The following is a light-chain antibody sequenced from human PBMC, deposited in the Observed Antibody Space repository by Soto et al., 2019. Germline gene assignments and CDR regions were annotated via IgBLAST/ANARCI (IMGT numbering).Light chain of an antibody. V-gene: IGKV1-33*01. CDR1: QDIGHY. Sequence: DIQMTQSPSSLSASVGDRVTITCQASQDIGHYLNWYQHKPGKAPKLLNYDKSNMETGIPSRFSGSGSGTHLILTISSLQPEDFATYYCQQFYNLPCTFGQGTRVEIE. CDR3: QQFYNLPCT. CDR2: DKS. J-gene: IGKJ1*01.